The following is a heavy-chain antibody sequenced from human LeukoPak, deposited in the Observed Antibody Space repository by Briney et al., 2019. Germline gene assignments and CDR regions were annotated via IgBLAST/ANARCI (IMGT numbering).Heavy chain of an antibody. V-gene: IGHV5-51*01. D-gene: IGHD5-24*01. CDR3: ARHEATMVVRSVFDI. J-gene: IGHJ3*02. CDR2: IYPGDSDS. Sequence: GESLKISCKGSGYSFTSYWIAWVRQMPGKGLEWMGIIYPGDSDSRYSPSFQGQVTFSADKSISTAYLQWSSLKASDTAMYYCARHEATMVVRSVFDIWGQGTMVTVSS. CDR1: GYSFTSYW.